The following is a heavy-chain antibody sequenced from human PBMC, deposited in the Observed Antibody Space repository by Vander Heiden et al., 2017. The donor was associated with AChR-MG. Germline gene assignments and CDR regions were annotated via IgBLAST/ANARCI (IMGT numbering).Heavy chain of an antibody. CDR1: GFTFSSHS. CDR2: ISSSSSYI. V-gene: IGHV3-21*01. D-gene: IGHD1-20*01. J-gene: IGHJ6*02. Sequence: EVQLVESCGGLVKPGVSLRLSCPAYGFTFSSHSVNGVRQSPGKGLEVVSSISSSSSYIYYADSVKGRFTISRDNAKNSLYLQMNSLRAEDTAVYYCASAALTGTTQYYYYGMDVWGQGTTVTVSS. CDR3: ASAALTGTTQYYYYGMDV.